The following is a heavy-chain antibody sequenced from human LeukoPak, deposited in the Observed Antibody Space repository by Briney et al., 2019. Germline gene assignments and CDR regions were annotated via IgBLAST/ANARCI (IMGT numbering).Heavy chain of an antibody. D-gene: IGHD4-17*01. CDR3: ASGTTNYFDY. CDR1: GGSFSGYY. Sequence: SETLSLTCAVYGGSFSGYYWSWIRQPPGKGLEWIGEINHSGSTNYNPSLKSRVTISVDTSKNQFSLKLSSVTAADTAVYYCASGTTNYFDYWGQGTLVTVSS. V-gene: IGHV4-34*01. J-gene: IGHJ4*02. CDR2: INHSGST.